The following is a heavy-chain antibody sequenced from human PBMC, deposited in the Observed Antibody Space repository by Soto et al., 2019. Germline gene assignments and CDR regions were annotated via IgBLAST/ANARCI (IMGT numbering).Heavy chain of an antibody. CDR3: AREYPQAAAGPGVYGMDV. D-gene: IGHD6-13*01. CDR2: INSDGSST. V-gene: IGHV3-74*01. Sequence: GGSLRLSCAASGFTFSSYWMHWVRQAPGKGLVWVSRINSDGSSTSYADSVKGRFTISRDNAKNTLYLQMNSLRAEDTAVYYCAREYPQAAAGPGVYGMDVWGQGTTVTVSS. J-gene: IGHJ6*02. CDR1: GFTFSSYW.